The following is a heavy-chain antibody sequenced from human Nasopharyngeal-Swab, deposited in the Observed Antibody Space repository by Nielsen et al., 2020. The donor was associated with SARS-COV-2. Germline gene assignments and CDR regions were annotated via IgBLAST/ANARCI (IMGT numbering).Heavy chain of an antibody. CDR3: ARGAYDYVWGSYRPIDY. J-gene: IGHJ4*02. CDR2: ISSSSSYI. Sequence: ETLSLTCAASGFTFSSYSMNWVRQAPGKGLEWVSSISSSSSYIYYADSVKGRFTISRDNAKNSLYLQMNSLRAEDTAVYYCARGAYDYVWGSYRPIDYWGQGTLVTVSS. V-gene: IGHV3-21*01. CDR1: GFTFSSYS. D-gene: IGHD3-16*02.